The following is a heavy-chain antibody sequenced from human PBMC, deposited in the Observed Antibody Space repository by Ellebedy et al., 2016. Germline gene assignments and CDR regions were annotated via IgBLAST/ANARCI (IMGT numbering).Heavy chain of an antibody. D-gene: IGHD3-9*01. CDR2: IYYSGST. CDR1: GGSISSGGYY. V-gene: IGHV4-31*03. CDR3: ARGGSIDWFLAFDI. J-gene: IGHJ3*02. Sequence: SETLSLTXTVSGGSISSGGYYWSWIRQHPGKGLEWIGYIYYSGSTYYNPSLKSRVTISVDTSKNQFSLKLSSVTAADTAVYYCARGGSIDWFLAFDIWGQGTMVTVSS.